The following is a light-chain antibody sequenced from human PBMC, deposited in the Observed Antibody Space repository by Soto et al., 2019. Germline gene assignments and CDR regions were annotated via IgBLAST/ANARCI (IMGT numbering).Light chain of an antibody. CDR3: QQYINWPLT. J-gene: IGKJ4*01. CDR2: AAS. V-gene: IGKV3-15*01. Sequence: EIVMTQSPATLSVSPGEGATLSCRASQSVSSNLAWYQHKPGQAPRLLIYAASSRATGIPARFSGSGSGTEFTLTISSLQSEDFGFYSCQQYINWPLTFGGGTKVEIK. CDR1: QSVSSN.